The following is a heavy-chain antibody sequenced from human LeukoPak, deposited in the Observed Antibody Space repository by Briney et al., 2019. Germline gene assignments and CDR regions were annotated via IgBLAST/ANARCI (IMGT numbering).Heavy chain of an antibody. D-gene: IGHD1-7*01. CDR2: IYYSGNT. Sequence: PSETLSLTCTVSGGSISSSSYYWGWIRQPPGKGLEWIGSIYYSGNTYYNPSLKSRVTISVDTSTNQFSLNLSSVTAADTAVYYCARVPTGVTGTVFDSWGQGILVTVSS. V-gene: IGHV4-39*07. CDR3: ARVPTGVTGTVFDS. CDR1: GGSISSSSYY. J-gene: IGHJ4*02.